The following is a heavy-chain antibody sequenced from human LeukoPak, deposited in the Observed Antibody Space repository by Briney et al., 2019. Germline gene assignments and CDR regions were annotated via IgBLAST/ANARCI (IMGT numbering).Heavy chain of an antibody. V-gene: IGHV3-9*01. Sequence: TGGSLRLSCAGSGFIFNNYAMHWVRQPPGKGLEWVSGISWNSGSIDCADSVKGRFTISRDNAKNSLYLQMNSLRVEDTAFYYCAKDSRRHYTSGPNPDSLHWGQGALVTVSS. J-gene: IGHJ4*02. CDR1: GFIFNNYA. D-gene: IGHD6-19*01. CDR2: ISWNSGSI. CDR3: AKDSRRHYTSGPNPDSLH.